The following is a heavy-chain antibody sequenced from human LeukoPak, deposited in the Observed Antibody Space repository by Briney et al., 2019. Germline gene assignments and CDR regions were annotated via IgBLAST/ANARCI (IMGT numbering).Heavy chain of an antibody. D-gene: IGHD3-3*01. J-gene: IGHJ4*02. Sequence: ASVKVSCKASGYTFTSYGISWVRQAPGRGLEWMGWISAYNGNTNYAQKLQGRVTMTTDTSTSTAYMELRSLRSDDTAVYYCAREFTAYDFWSGYIPLDYWGQGTLVTVSS. V-gene: IGHV1-18*01. CDR2: ISAYNGNT. CDR1: GYTFTSYG. CDR3: AREFTAYDFWSGYIPLDY.